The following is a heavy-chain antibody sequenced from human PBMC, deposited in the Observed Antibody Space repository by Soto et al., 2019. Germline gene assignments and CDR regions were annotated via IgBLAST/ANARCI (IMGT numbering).Heavy chain of an antibody. D-gene: IGHD3-3*01. CDR2: IRVNNGDT. V-gene: IGHV1-18*01. CDR1: GYTFTNSG. CDR3: ARAPPGVVTGFFDY. Sequence: ASVKVSCKASGYTFTNSGFSWVRQAPGQGLEWVGWIRVNNGDTHYAQKLQGRVTMTTDTSTSTAFMELRSLRSDDTAVYYCARAPPGVVTGFFDYWGQGSLVTVSS. J-gene: IGHJ4*02.